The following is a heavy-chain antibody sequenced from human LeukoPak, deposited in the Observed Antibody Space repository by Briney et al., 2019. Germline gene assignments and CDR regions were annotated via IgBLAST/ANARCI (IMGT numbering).Heavy chain of an antibody. D-gene: IGHD2-2*01. CDR1: GFTFSSYS. CDR3: AKGFCSSSSCHYYYYYMDV. Sequence: GGSLRLSCAASGFTFSSYSMNWVRQAPGKGLEWVSSISSSSSYIYYADSVKGRFSMSRDNSQNTLFLLMNSLRAEDTAVYYCAKGFCSSSSCHYYYYYMDVWGKGTTVTVSS. J-gene: IGHJ6*03. V-gene: IGHV3-21*04. CDR2: ISSSSSYI.